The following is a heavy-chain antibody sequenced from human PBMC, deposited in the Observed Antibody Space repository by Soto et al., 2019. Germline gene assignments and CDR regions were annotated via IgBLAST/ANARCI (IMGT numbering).Heavy chain of an antibody. CDR2: ITGNGGST. CDR3: ARGRKDDYGDPGDFDY. D-gene: IGHD4-17*01. Sequence: EVQLVESGGGLVQPGGSVRLSCAASGFTFSSYGMHWVRQAPGKGLEYVSAITGNGGSTYYANSVKGRFTISRDNSKNTLYLQMGSLRADDMAVSYCARGRKDDYGDPGDFDYWGQGTLVTVSS. CDR1: GFTFSSYG. J-gene: IGHJ4*02. V-gene: IGHV3-64*01.